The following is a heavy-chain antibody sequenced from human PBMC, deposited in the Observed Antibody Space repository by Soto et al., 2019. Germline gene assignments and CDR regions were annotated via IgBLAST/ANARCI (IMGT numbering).Heavy chain of an antibody. J-gene: IGHJ4*02. Sequence: PGESLKISCKRSGYNFTSYWISWVRQMPGKGLEWMGRIDPRDSYTKYSPSFQGHVTISADKSISTAYLQWSSLRASDTAMYYCARSQKTETSLDYWGQGTLVTVS. CDR1: GYNFTSYW. V-gene: IGHV5-10-1*01. CDR3: ARSQKTETSLDY. CDR2: IDPRDSYT.